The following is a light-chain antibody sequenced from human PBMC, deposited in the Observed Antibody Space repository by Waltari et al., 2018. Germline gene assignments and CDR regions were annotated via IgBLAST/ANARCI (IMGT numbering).Light chain of an antibody. CDR3: QQTYTAPWT. CDR2: TAS. V-gene: IGKV1-39*01. J-gene: IGKJ1*01. Sequence: DIQMTQSPSSLSASVGDRVSITCRSSQTVSKFLNWYQQKPGEAPKLLIYTASTLQSGVQSRFRGGGSGTDFTLRISSLQPDDFATYFCQQTYTAPWTFGQGTRVDI. CDR1: QTVSKF.